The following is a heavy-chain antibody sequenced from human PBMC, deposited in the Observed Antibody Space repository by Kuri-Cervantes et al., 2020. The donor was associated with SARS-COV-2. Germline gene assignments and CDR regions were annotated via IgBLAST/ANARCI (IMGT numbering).Heavy chain of an antibody. Sequence: ESLKISCAVYGGSFSGYYWSWIRQPPGKGLEWIGEINHSGSTNYNPSLKSRVTISVDTSKNQFSLKLSSVTAADTAVYYCARGSGPALYYFDYWGQGTLVTVSS. V-gene: IGHV4-34*01. J-gene: IGHJ4*02. CDR2: INHSGST. CDR3: ARGSGPALYYFDY. CDR1: GGSFSGYY.